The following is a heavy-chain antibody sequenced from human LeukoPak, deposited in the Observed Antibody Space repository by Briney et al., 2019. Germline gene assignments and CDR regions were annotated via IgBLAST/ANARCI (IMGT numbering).Heavy chain of an antibody. V-gene: IGHV4-59*12. J-gene: IGHJ4*02. Sequence: SETLSLTCTVSGGSISSYYWSWIRQPPGKGLEWIGYIYYSGSTNYNPSLKSRVTISVDTSKNQFSLKLSSVTAADTAVYYCARFAPRRAYYYDSSGKPNALDYWGQGTLVTVSS. CDR3: ARFAPRRAYYYDSSGKPNALDY. D-gene: IGHD3-22*01. CDR2: IYYSGST. CDR1: GGSISSYY.